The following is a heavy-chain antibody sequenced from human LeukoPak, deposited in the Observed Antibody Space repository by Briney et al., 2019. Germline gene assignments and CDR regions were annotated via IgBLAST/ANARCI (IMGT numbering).Heavy chain of an antibody. CDR3: AKDNVAAAGRYFDY. D-gene: IGHD6-13*01. CDR1: GFTFSNYG. CDR2: ISYDGINK. J-gene: IGHJ4*02. V-gene: IGHV3-30*18. Sequence: GGSLRLSCAASGFTFSNYGMHWVRQAPGKGLEWVALISYDGINKYFADSVKGRFTISRDNSKNTLYLQMHSLRAEDTAVYYCAKDNVAAAGRYFDYWGQGTLVTVSS.